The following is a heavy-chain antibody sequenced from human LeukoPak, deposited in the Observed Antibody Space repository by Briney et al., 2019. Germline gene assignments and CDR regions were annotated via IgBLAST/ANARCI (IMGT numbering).Heavy chain of an antibody. CDR1: GGSISSYY. CDR3: ASSAYCGGDCYRWFDP. J-gene: IGHJ5*02. D-gene: IGHD2-21*02. V-gene: IGHV4-59*12. Sequence: SETLSLTCTVSGGSISSYYWSWIRQPPGKGLEWIGYIYYSGSTNYNPSLKSRVTISVDTSKNQFSLKLSSVTAADTAVYYCASSAYCGGDCYRWFDPWGQGTLVTVSS. CDR2: IYYSGST.